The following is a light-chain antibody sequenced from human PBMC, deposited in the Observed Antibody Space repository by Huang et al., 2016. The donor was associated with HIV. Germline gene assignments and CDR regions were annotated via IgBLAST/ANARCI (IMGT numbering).Light chain of an antibody. CDR3: QQRSNWPLT. J-gene: IGKJ4*01. CDR1: QSVSSY. Sequence: EIVLTQSPATLSLSPVDRATLSCRASQSVSSYLAWYQQKPGQAPRLLIYDTSNRATGIPARFSGSGSGTDCTLSISSLGPEDFAFYYCQQRSNWPLTFGGGTKVEIK. V-gene: IGKV3-11*01. CDR2: DTS.